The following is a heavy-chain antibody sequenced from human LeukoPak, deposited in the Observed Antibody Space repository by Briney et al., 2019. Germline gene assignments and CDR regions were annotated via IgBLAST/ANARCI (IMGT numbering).Heavy chain of an antibody. V-gene: IGHV4-34*01. D-gene: IGHD4-11*01. CDR2: INHSGST. CDR1: GGSFSGYY. Sequence: SETLSLTCAVYGGSFSGYYWSWIRQPPGKGLEWIGEINHSGSTNYNPSLKSRVTISVDTSKNQFSLKLSSVTAADTAVYYCARGPQSTAVDFDYWGQGTLVTVSS. CDR3: ARGPQSTAVDFDY. J-gene: IGHJ4*02.